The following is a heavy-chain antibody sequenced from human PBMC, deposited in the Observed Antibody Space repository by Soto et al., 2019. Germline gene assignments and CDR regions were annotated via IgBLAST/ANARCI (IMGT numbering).Heavy chain of an antibody. J-gene: IGHJ4*02. V-gene: IGHV4-34*01. D-gene: IGHD6-19*01. CDR3: ARGRYSSGCSDY. CDR2: INHSGST. Sequence: SETLSLTCAVYGGSFSGYYWSWIRQPPGKGLEWIGEINHSGSTNYNPSLKSRVTISVDTTKNQFSLKLSSVTAADTAVYYCARGRYSSGCSDYWGQGTLVTVSS. CDR1: GGSFSGYY.